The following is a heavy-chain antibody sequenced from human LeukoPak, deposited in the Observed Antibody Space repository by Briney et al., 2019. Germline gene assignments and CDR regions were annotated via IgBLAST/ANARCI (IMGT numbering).Heavy chain of an antibody. Sequence: ASVKVSCKASGYTFTSYGISWVRQAPGQGLEWMGWISAYNGNTNYAQKLQGRVTMTTDTSTSTAYMELSSLRSEDTAVYYCARDRGGSSSWYEGYWFDPWGQGTLVTVSS. CDR1: GYTFTSYG. J-gene: IGHJ5*02. V-gene: IGHV1-18*01. CDR3: ARDRGGSSSWYEGYWFDP. D-gene: IGHD6-13*01. CDR2: ISAYNGNT.